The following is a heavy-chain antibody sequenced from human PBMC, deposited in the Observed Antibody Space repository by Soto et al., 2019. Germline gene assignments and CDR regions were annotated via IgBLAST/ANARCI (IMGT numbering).Heavy chain of an antibody. CDR3: ASLLHEDTALVTRAKSDFYN. CDR2: INHSGST. CDR1: GGSFTGYY. D-gene: IGHD5-18*01. J-gene: IGHJ4*02. Sequence: PSETLSLTCHLYGGSFTGYYWSLIRQPPGKGLEWIGEINHSGSTNYNPSLKSRVTISVDTSKNQFSLKLSSVTAADTAVYYCASLLHEDTALVTRAKSDFYNWGQETVLTISA. V-gene: IGHV4-34*01.